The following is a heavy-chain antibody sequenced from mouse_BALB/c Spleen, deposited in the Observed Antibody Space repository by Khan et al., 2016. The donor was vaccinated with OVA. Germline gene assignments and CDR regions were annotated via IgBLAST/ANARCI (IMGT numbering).Heavy chain of an antibody. CDR3: ARGYYEGELDY. J-gene: IGHJ4*01. D-gene: IGHD2-4*01. Sequence: EVQLVESGGGLVKPGGSLKLSCAASGFTFNNYAMSWVRQIPEKRLEWVASVSSANNIYYLDSVKGRFTISRDNARNILDLEMSSMRSEDTAMYYCARGYYEGELDYWGQVTSVTVSS. V-gene: IGHV5-6-5*01. CDR2: VSSANNI. CDR1: GFTFNNYA.